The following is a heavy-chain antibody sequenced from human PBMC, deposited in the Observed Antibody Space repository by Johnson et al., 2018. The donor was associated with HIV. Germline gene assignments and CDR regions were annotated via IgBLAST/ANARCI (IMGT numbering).Heavy chain of an antibody. Sequence: VQLVESGGGLVQPGRSLRLSCAASGFTFDDYAMYWVRQAPGKGLEWVSGISWNSGSIGYADSVKGRFTISRDNAKNSLYLQMNSLRAEDTAFYYCARSRGGSSEDAFDIWGQGTMVTVSS. V-gene: IGHV3-9*01. CDR3: ARSRGGSSEDAFDI. J-gene: IGHJ3*02. D-gene: IGHD1-26*01. CDR1: GFTFDDYA. CDR2: ISWNSGSI.